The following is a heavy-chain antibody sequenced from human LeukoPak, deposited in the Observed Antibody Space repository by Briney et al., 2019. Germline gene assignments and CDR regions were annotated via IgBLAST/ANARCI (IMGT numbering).Heavy chain of an antibody. Sequence: SQTLSLTCAISGDSVSTTSAGWNWIRQSPSRGLEWLGRTYYRSKWYNDYAVSVKSRITINPDTSKNQFSLKLSSVTAADTAVYYCARWGYYGFMDVWGKGTTVTISS. D-gene: IGHD1-26*01. V-gene: IGHV6-1*01. CDR3: ARWGYYGFMDV. J-gene: IGHJ6*04. CDR1: GDSVSTTSAG. CDR2: TYYRSKWYN.